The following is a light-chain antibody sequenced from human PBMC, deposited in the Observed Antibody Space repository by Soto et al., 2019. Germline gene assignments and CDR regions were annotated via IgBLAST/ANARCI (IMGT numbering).Light chain of an antibody. CDR3: SSYTSSSTDDV. J-gene: IGLJ1*01. Sequence: SVLTQPVSVSGSPGQSITISCTGTSSDVGGYNYVSWYQQHPGKAPKLMIYDVSNRPSGVSNRSSGSKSGNTASLTISGLQAEDEADYYCSSYTSSSTDDVYGTGTKVTAL. V-gene: IGLV2-14*01. CDR2: DVS. CDR1: SSDVGGYNY.